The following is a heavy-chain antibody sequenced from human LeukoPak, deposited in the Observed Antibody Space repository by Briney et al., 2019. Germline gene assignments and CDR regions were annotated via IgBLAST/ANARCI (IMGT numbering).Heavy chain of an antibody. CDR3: AKDLYNYYGSGSYYKAPPDY. CDR2: ISGSGGST. J-gene: IGHJ4*02. Sequence: PGGSLRLSCAASGFTFSSYGMSWVRQAPGKGLEWVSAISGSGGSTYYADSVKGRFTISRDNSKDTLYLQMNSLRAEDTAVYYCAKDLYNYYGSGSYYKAPPDYWGQGTLVTVSS. V-gene: IGHV3-23*01. CDR1: GFTFSSYG. D-gene: IGHD3-10*01.